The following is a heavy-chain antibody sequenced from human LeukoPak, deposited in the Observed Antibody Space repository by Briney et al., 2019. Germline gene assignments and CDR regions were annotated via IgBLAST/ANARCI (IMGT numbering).Heavy chain of an antibody. CDR3: ARTIHNYAWGSYDH. V-gene: IGHV3-53*01. Sequence: GGSLRLSCAAYGFSLYANYISWVRESPGKGLEWVSVVYPDGTTHDADSVNGRFIISIDNSDNALSLQMYSLTPEDTAVYFCARTIHNYAWGSYDHWGQGTHVTVSS. D-gene: IGHD3-16*01. CDR2: VYPDGTT. CDR1: GFSLYANY. J-gene: IGHJ4*02.